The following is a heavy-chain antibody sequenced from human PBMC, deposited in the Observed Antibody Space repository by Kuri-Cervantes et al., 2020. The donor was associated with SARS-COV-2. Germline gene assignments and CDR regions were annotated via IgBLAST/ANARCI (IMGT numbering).Heavy chain of an antibody. J-gene: IGHJ6*02. V-gene: IGHV1-69*13. CDR2: IIPIFGTA. CDR3: AREVAAPRTSGYYGMDV. D-gene: IGHD6-6*01. CDR1: GGTFSSYA. Sequence: SVKVSCKASGGTFSSYAISWVRQAPGQGLEWMGGIIPIFGTANYAQKFQGRVTITADESTSTAYMELSSLRSEDTAVYYCAREVAAPRTSGYYGMDVWGQGTTVTVSS.